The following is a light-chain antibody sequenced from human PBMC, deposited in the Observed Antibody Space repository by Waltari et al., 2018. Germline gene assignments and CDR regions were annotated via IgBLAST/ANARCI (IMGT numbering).Light chain of an antibody. CDR1: QSLVHSDGNTY. Sequence: DIVMTQPPVSAPVTLEQLASLSCRPSQSLVHSDGNTYLSWLQQRPGQPPRLLIYKISNRFSGVPDRFSGSGAGTDFTLKISRVEAEDVGVYYCIQATLGLTFGGGTKVEIK. J-gene: IGKJ4*01. V-gene: IGKV2-24*01. CDR2: KIS. CDR3: IQATLGLT.